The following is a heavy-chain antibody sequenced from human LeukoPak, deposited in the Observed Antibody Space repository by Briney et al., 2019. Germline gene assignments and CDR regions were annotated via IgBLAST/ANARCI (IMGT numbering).Heavy chain of an antibody. CDR1: GFTFSSYS. CDR3: ARDRGITMVRGAAFDI. Sequence: GGSLRLSCAASGFTFSSYSMNWVRQAPGKGLEWVSYISSSSRTIYYADSVKGRFTISRDNAKNSLYLQMNSLRAEDTAVYYCARDRGITMVRGAAFDIWGQGTMVTVSS. CDR2: ISSSSRTI. J-gene: IGHJ3*02. D-gene: IGHD3-10*01. V-gene: IGHV3-48*04.